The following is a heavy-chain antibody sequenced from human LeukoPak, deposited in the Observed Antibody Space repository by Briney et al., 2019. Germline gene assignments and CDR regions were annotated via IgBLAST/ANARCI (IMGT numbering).Heavy chain of an antibody. D-gene: IGHD3-10*01. CDR1: GFTFSSYS. J-gene: IGHJ4*02. V-gene: IGHV3-21*01. Sequence: GGSLRLSCAASGFTFSSYSMNWVRQAPGKGLEWVSSISSSSSYIYYADSVKGRFTISRDNAKSSLYLQMNSLRAEDTAVYYCARDYAVRGVIHDYWGQGTLVTVSS. CDR2: ISSSSSYI. CDR3: ARDYAVRGVIHDY.